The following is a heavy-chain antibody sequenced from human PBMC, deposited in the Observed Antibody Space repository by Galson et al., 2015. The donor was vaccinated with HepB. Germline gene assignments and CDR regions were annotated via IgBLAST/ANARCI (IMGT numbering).Heavy chain of an antibody. J-gene: IGHJ6*02. CDR1: GFTFSSYA. CDR2: ISYDGSNK. CDR3: ARDYASSWYCNPYYGMDV. D-gene: IGHD6-13*01. Sequence: SLRLSCAASGFTFSSYAMHWVRQAPGKGLEWVAAISYDGSNKYYADSVKGRFTISRDNSKNTLYLQMNSLRAEDTAVYYCARDYASSWYCNPYYGMDVWGQGTTVTVSS. V-gene: IGHV3-30*04.